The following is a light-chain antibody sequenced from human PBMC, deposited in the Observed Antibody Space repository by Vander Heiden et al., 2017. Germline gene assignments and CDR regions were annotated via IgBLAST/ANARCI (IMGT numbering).Light chain of an antibody. J-gene: IGLJ1*01. CDR3: SSYAGSNNFV. V-gene: IGLV2-8*01. CDR1: SSDVGGYNY. CDR2: EVS. Sequence: QSALTQPPSASGSPGQSVTISCTGTSSDVGGYNYVSWYQQHPGKAPILMIYEVSKRPSGVPDRFSGSKAGNTASLTVSGRQAEDEADYYCSSYAGSNNFVFGTGTKVTVL.